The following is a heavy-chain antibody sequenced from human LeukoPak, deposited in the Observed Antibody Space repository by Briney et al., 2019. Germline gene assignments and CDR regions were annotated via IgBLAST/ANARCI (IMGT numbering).Heavy chain of an antibody. Sequence: APVKVSCKASGYTFTSYGISWVRQAPGQGLEWMGWISAYNGNTNYAQKLQGRVTMTTDTSTSTAYMELGSLRSDDTAVYHCARALLWFGELLPWGQGTLVTVSS. CDR1: GYTFTSYG. CDR2: ISAYNGNT. D-gene: IGHD3-10*01. CDR3: ARALLWFGELLP. V-gene: IGHV1-18*04. J-gene: IGHJ4*02.